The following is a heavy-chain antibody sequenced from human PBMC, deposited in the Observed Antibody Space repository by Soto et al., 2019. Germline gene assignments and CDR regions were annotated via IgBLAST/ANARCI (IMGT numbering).Heavy chain of an antibody. D-gene: IGHD3-10*01. CDR3: ARAHYYGSGSYPAYYYTDV. Sequence: ASVKVSCKASGYTFTSYDINWVRQATGQGLEWMGWMNPNSGNTGYAQKFQGRVTMTRNTSISTAYMELSSLRSEDTAVYYCARAHYYGSGSYPAYYYTDVWGKGTTVTVSS. V-gene: IGHV1-8*01. CDR1: GYTFTSYD. CDR2: MNPNSGNT. J-gene: IGHJ6*03.